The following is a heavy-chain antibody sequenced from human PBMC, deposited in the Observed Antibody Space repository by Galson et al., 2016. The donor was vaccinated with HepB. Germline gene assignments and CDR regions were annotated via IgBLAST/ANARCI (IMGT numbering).Heavy chain of an antibody. Sequence: SLRLSCAASGFTFSNHWMHWVRQAPGKGLVWVSRIHSDGSTTSYADSVKGRFTVSRDNAKNTLYMQMNSLRAEDTAAYYCARESPTTAGAFDIWGQGTMVTVSS. D-gene: IGHD4-17*01. V-gene: IGHV3-74*01. J-gene: IGHJ3*02. CDR1: GFTFSNHW. CDR3: ARESPTTAGAFDI. CDR2: IHSDGSTT.